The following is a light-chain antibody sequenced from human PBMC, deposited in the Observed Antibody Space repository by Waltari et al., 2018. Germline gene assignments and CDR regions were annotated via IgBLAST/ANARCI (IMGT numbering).Light chain of an antibody. CDR1: QSVSRA. Sequence: EIVLTQTPGTLSLSPGERATLSCRAIQSVSRALAWYQQKPGQSPRPLIYAASTSATGVPDRFSGSGSGTDFSLTISRLDPEDFAVYYCQHYVNLPVTFGQGTKVEI. J-gene: IGKJ1*01. CDR3: QHYVNLPVT. CDR2: AAS. V-gene: IGKV3-20*01.